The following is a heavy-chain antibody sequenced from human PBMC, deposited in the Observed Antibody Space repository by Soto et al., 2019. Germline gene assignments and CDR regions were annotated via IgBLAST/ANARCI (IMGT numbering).Heavy chain of an antibody. CDR2: IWYDGSNK. V-gene: IGHV3-33*01. Sequence: QVQLVESGGGVVQPGRSLRLSCAASGFTFSSYGMHWVRQAPGKGLEWVAVIWYDGSNKYYADSVKGRFTISRDNSKNTLYLQMNSLRAEDTAVYYCARDRWNSSGWYKDYYYYYMDVWGKGTTVTVSS. CDR3: ARDRWNSSGWYKDYYYYYMDV. D-gene: IGHD6-19*01. CDR1: GFTFSSYG. J-gene: IGHJ6*03.